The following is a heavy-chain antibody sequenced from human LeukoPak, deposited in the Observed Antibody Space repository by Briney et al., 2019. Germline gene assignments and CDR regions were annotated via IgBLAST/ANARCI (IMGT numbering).Heavy chain of an antibody. CDR3: ARAGVYGDYGY. CDR1: GFTFSRSW. D-gene: IGHD4-17*01. CDR2: VKADGSEK. V-gene: IGHV3-7*01. J-gene: IGHJ4*02. Sequence: PGGSLRLSCAAPGFTFSRSWMSSVPAAPGEGLEWVANVKADGSEKSYVHSVKGRFTISRDNAKHSVYLQMSSLRAGDTAVYYCARAGVYGDYGYWGQGTLVTVSS.